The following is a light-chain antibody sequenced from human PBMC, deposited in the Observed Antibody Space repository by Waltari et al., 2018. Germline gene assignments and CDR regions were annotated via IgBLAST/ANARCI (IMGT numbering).Light chain of an antibody. CDR2: VAS. V-gene: IGKV3-20*01. Sequence: RTGQGGRRNYLNWYQRKGDQAPRLLIHVASIRATGIPDRFVGSGSGTDFALTSSRLEPEDFAVYYCQQYDGEVLTFGGGTKVEI. CDR3: QQYDGEVLT. J-gene: IGKJ4*01. CDR1: QGGRRNY.